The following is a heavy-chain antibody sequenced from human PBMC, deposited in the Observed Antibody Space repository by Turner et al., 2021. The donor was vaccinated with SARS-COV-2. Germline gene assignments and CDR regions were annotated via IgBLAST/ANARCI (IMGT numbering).Heavy chain of an antibody. D-gene: IGHD3-10*01. CDR1: GVPFSSYG. V-gene: IGHV3-33*01. CDR2: IWYDGSNK. Sequence: QVQLVESGGGVVQPGRSLRLSCAAAGVPFSSYGMHWVRQAPGKGLEWVAVIWYDGSNKYYADSVKGRFTISRDNSKNTLYLQMSSLRAEDTAVYYCARARYGSGSFLGYYMDVWGKGTTVTVSS. CDR3: ARARYGSGSFLGYYMDV. J-gene: IGHJ6*03.